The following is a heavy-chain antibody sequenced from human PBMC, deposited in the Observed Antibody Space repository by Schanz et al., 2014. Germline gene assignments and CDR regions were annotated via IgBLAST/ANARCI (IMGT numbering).Heavy chain of an antibody. J-gene: IGHJ5*02. Sequence: QVQLVQSGAEVKKPGASVRVSCKASGYTFTTYAMSWVRQAPGQGLEWEGWISVYTGNTKYGQKVQGRVTMTADTSTTTASMELRRLRSDDTAVYYCAKAEYDILTDSYSRLDPWGQGTLVTVSS. V-gene: IGHV1-18*01. CDR2: ISVYTGNT. CDR1: GYTFTTYA. D-gene: IGHD3-9*01. CDR3: AKAEYDILTDSYSRLDP.